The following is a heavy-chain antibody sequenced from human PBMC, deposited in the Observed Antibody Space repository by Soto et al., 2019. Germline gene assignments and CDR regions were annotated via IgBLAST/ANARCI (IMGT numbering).Heavy chain of an antibody. J-gene: IGHJ6*02. V-gene: IGHV4-30-2*01. CDR3: ARDRKNYGMDV. CDR2: ISHSGST. Sequence: QLQLQESGSGLVKPSQTLSLTCAVSGGSISSGGYSWSWIRQPPGKGLEWIGYISHSGSTYYNQSLKSRVTISVERSKNQFSLKLSSVTAADTAVYYCARDRKNYGMDVWGQGTTVTVSS. CDR1: GGSISSGGYS.